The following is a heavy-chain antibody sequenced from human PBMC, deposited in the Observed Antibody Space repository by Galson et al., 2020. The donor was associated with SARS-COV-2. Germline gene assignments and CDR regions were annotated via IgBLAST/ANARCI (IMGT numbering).Heavy chain of an antibody. CDR1: GFAFSNSV. CDR2: ISGSGAGT. V-gene: IGHV3-23*01. CDR3: AKVVSSYCSGGSCAPAMWCYA. J-gene: IGHJ5*02. D-gene: IGHD2-15*01. Sequence: GSLRLSCAASGFAFSNSVMSWVRQAPGKGLEWVSAISGSGAGTYYADSVKGRFTIPRDNSKHRVYPQMKSLSAGDTAAYFCAKVVSSYCSGGSCAPAMWCYACGQGTLGTVSS.